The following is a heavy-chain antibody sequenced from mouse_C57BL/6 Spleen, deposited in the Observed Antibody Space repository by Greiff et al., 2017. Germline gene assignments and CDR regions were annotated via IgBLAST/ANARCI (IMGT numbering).Heavy chain of an antibody. CDR2: IHPNSGST. J-gene: IGHJ4*01. CDR1: GYTFTSYW. Sequence: QVQLQQPGAELVKPGASVKLSCKASGYTFTSYWMHWVKQRPGQGLEWIGMIHPNSGSTNYNEKFKSKATLTVDKSSSTAYMQLSSLTSEDSAVYYCASRSQIDYGYDGTAMDDWGQGTSVTAS. V-gene: IGHV1-64*01. D-gene: IGHD2-14*01. CDR3: ASRSQIDYGYDGTAMDD.